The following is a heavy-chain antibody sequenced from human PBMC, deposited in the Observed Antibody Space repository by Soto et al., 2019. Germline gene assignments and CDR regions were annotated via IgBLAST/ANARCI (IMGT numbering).Heavy chain of an antibody. V-gene: IGHV4-30-4*01. D-gene: IGHD3-3*01. J-gene: IGHJ5*01. CDR3: ARAAYSDFWRIHS. CDR2: IHKTWTS. Sequence: SETLSLTCAVSGDSISTGDDYWTWIRQPPGKGLEWIGYIHKTWTSFYNPSLKSRLTISLDTSNSQVSLSLVSASASDTAVYYCARAAYSDFWRIHSWGQGTMVTVSS. CDR1: GDSISTGDDY.